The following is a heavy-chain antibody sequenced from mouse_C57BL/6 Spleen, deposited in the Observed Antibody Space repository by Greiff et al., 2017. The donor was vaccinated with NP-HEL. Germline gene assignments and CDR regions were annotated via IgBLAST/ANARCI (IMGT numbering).Heavy chain of an antibody. CDR1: GYTFTSYW. CDR2: IDPSDSYT. Sequence: QVQLQQPGAELVRPGTSVKLSCKASGYTFTSYWMHWVKQRPGQGLEWIGVIDPSDSYTNYNQKFKGKATLTVDTSSSTAYMQLSSLTSEDSAVYYCARVNSYYFDYWGQGTTLTVSS. V-gene: IGHV1-59*01. J-gene: IGHJ2*01. CDR3: ARVNSYYFDY.